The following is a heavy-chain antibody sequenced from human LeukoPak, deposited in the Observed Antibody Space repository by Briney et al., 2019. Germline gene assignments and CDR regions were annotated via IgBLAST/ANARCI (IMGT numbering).Heavy chain of an antibody. CDR3: VREQRWLQSRRSDY. V-gene: IGHV1-46*01. D-gene: IGHD5-24*01. J-gene: IGHJ4*02. CDR2: INPSGGST. CDR1: GYTFTGYY. Sequence: ASVKVSCKASGYTFTGYYMHWVRQAPGQGLEWMGIINPSGGSTSYAQKFQGGVTMTRDTSTSTVYMELSSLRSEDTAVYYCVREQRWLQSRRSDYWGQGTLVTVSS.